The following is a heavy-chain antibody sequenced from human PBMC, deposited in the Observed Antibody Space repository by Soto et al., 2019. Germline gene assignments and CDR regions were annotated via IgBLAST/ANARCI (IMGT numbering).Heavy chain of an antibody. Sequence: GASVKVSCKASGGTFSSYAISWVRQAPGQGLEWMGGIIPIFGAANYAQKFQGRVTITADGSTSTAYMELSSLRSEDTAVYYCAREQSGHFDYWGQGTLVPVSS. CDR1: GGTFSSYA. J-gene: IGHJ4*02. CDR2: IIPIFGAA. D-gene: IGHD6-19*01. CDR3: AREQSGHFDY. V-gene: IGHV1-69*13.